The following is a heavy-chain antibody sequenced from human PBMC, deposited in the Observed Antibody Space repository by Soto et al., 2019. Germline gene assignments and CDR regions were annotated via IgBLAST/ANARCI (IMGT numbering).Heavy chain of an antibody. V-gene: IGHV3-15*07. J-gene: IGHJ6*02. CDR2: IKSKTDGGTT. D-gene: IGHD3-10*01. CDR3: TTHTLLLWFGEIPYYYYYGMDV. Sequence: GGSLRLSCAASGFTFSNAWMNWVRQAPGKGLEWVGRIKSKTDGGTTDYAAPVKGRFTISRDDSKNTLYLQMNSLKTEDTAVYYCTTHTLLLWFGEIPYYYYYGMDVWGQGTTVTVSS. CDR1: GFTFSNAW.